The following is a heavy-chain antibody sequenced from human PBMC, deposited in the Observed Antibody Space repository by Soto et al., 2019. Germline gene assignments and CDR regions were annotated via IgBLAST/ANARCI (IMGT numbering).Heavy chain of an antibody. D-gene: IGHD3-3*01. Sequence: SETLSLTCAVYGGSVNGYCWNWIRQPPGKGLEWIGEINHTGGTHYNPSLKSRVTMSVDTSKNQFSLRLSSVTAADTAIYYCATRITVFGLLIPPFDPWGQGTQVTVSS. J-gene: IGHJ5*02. CDR3: ATRITVFGLLIPPFDP. CDR1: GGSVNGYC. V-gene: IGHV4-34*01. CDR2: INHTGGT.